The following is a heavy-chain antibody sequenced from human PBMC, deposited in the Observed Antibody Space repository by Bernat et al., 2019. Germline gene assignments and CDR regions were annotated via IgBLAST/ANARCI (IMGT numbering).Heavy chain of an antibody. CDR2: ISSSSYI. D-gene: IGHD3-3*01. V-gene: IGHV3-21*01. CDR3: ARDLFWGGYSIAPGNGMDV. J-gene: IGHJ6*02. CDR1: GFTFSSYS. Sequence: EVQLVESGGGLVKPGGSLRLSCAASGFTFSSYSMNWVRQAPGKGLEWVSSISSSSYIYYAGTVKSRFTISRDDAKNSLFLQMNSLRAEDTAVYYCARDLFWGGYSIAPGNGMDVWGQGTTVTVSS.